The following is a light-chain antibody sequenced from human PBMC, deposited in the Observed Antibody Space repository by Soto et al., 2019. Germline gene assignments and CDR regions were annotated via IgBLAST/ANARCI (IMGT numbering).Light chain of an antibody. J-gene: IGLJ1*01. CDR3: HSYDSRLNCYV. CDR1: SSNIGAHYD. CDR2: GNI. V-gene: IGLV1-40*01. Sequence: SVLTQPPSVSGAPGQRVTISCTGSSSNIGAHYDVHWYQQLPGTAPKLLIYGNINRPSGVPDRFSGSKSDTSASLAITGLQADDEADYYCHSYDSRLNCYVFGTGTKVTVL.